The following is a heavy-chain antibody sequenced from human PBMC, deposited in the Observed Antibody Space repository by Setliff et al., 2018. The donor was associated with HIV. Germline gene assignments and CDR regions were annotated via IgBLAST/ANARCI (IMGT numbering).Heavy chain of an antibody. Sequence: AASGFTFNKAWMNWVRQAPGKGLEWIGRIKSERDGGTKDYAAPVKGRFTISVDDSKTTLYLQMNSLKTEDTAVYYCSTLVGANPYHDAFDVWGQGTKVTVSS. CDR2: IKSERDGGTK. J-gene: IGHJ3*01. D-gene: IGHD1-26*01. CDR1: GFTFNKAW. V-gene: IGHV3-15*07. CDR3: STLVGANPYHDAFDV.